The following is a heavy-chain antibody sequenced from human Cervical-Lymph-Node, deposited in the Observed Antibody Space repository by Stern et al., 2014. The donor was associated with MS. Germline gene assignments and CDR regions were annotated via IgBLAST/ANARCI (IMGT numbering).Heavy chain of an antibody. Sequence: HVHLVESGAEVKKPGSSVKVSCKASGGTFSSDAFSWVRQAPGQGLEWMGGIVPMVGTPNYAQKLQGRVTITADESTSTAYMELSSLTSEDTALYYCASGSVSMVTPAYWGQGTLVTVSS. CDR1: GGTFSSDA. D-gene: IGHD4/OR15-4a*01. V-gene: IGHV1-69*01. J-gene: IGHJ4*02. CDR2: IVPMVGTP. CDR3: ASGSVSMVTPAY.